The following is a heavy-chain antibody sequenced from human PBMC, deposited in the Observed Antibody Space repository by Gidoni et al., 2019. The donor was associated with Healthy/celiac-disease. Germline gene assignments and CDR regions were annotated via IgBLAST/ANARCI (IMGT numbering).Heavy chain of an antibody. CDR1: GGSISSVSYY. CDR2: TYTSGST. V-gene: IGHV4-61*02. Sequence: QVQLQESGPGLVKPSQTLSLPCPVSGGSISSVSYYWTWIRQAAGKGLEWIGRTYTSGSTNYNPSLKSRVTISVDTSKNQFSLKLSSVTAADTAVYYCARVGSSGWGSGYSRGATAGYAFDIWGQGTMVTVSS. J-gene: IGHJ3*02. D-gene: IGHD6-19*01. CDR3: ARVGSSGWGSGYSRGATAGYAFDI.